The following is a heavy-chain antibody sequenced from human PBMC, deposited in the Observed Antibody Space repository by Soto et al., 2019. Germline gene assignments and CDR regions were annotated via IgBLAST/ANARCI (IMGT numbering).Heavy chain of an antibody. CDR2: IFYSGNT. J-gene: IGHJ4*02. V-gene: IGHV4-61*01. Sequence: ETLSLTCTVSGGSVSSGSYYWSWIRQPPGKGLEWIAYIFYSGNTNYNPSLKSRVTIPVDTSKNQFSLKLSSVTAADTAVYYCARVYDSSGYYYKLYFDYWGQGTLVTVSS. CDR3: ARVYDSSGYYYKLYFDY. D-gene: IGHD3-22*01. CDR1: GGSVSSGSYY.